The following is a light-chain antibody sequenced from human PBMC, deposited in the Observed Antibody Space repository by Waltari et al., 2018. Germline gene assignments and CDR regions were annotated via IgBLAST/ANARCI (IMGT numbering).Light chain of an antibody. V-gene: IGLV7-46*01. Sequence: QAVVTQEPSLTVSPGGTVTLTCGSSPGPATSGHISYWFQQKPGQAPRTLIFDTDKKHSWTPARFSASLLGGKAALTLSGAQPEDEAEYFCMLSYSGVCMFGGGTQVTVL. CDR1: PGPATSGHI. J-gene: IGLJ3*02. CDR3: MLSYSGVCM. CDR2: DTD.